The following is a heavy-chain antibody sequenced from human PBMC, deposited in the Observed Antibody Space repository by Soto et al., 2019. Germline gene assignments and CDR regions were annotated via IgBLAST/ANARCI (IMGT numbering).Heavy chain of an antibody. CDR1: GVTFSPYT. CDR3: VREDGKVGTNSAFDY. J-gene: IGHJ4*02. V-gene: IGHV3-21*01. D-gene: IGHD1-26*01. Sequence: GGSLRLSCASSGVTFSPYTMNWVRQAPGKGLEWVSSINGRGNYIYYAESVKGRFTISRDNAKNSLYLQMDRLRAEDTALYYCVREDGKVGTNSAFDYWGLGALVTVSS. CDR2: INGRGNYI.